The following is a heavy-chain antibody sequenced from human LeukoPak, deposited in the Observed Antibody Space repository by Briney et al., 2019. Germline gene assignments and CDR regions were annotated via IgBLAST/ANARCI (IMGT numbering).Heavy chain of an antibody. J-gene: IGHJ4*02. Sequence: ASVKVSCKASGYTFTSYYMHWVRQAPGQGLEWMGIINPSGGSTSYAQKFQGRVTMTRDTSTSTVYMELSSLRSEDTAVYYCARDFAMIVVVYYFDYWGQGTLVTVSS. D-gene: IGHD3-22*01. CDR2: INPSGGST. V-gene: IGHV1-46*01. CDR3: ARDFAMIVVVYYFDY. CDR1: GYTFTSYY.